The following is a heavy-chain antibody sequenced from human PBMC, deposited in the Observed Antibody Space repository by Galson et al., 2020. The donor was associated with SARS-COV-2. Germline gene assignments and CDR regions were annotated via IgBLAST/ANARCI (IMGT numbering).Heavy chain of an antibody. D-gene: IGHD3-22*01. V-gene: IGHV3-23*01. CDR3: AKEADSSGYHVDY. Sequence: QAPGKGLAWVSTISGSGGTTYNTDSVKGRFTISRDNSENTLYLQMNSLRAEDTAVYYCAKEADSSGYHVDYWGQGILVTVSS. J-gene: IGHJ4*02. CDR2: ISGSGGTT.